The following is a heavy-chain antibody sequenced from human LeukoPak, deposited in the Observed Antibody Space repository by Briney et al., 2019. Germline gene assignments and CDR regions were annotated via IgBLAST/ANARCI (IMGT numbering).Heavy chain of an antibody. Sequence: GGSLRLSCAASGFTFSSYAMHWVRQAPGKGLEWVAVISYDGSNKYYADSVRGRFTISRDNSKNTLYLQMNSLRAEDTAIYYCARDLFLWYFDLWGRGTLVTVSS. CDR2: ISYDGSNK. V-gene: IGHV3-30-3*01. J-gene: IGHJ2*01. CDR3: ARDLFLWYFDL. D-gene: IGHD2-21*01. CDR1: GFTFSSYA.